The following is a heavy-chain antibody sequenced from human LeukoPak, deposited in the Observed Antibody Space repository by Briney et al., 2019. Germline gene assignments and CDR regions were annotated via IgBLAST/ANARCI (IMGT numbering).Heavy chain of an antibody. Sequence: ASVKVSCKAAGDTFSSYVINWVRQAPGQGLEWMGGIVPIFGAARYAQKFQGRGTITADKSTSTAYLDLSSLRSEDTAVYYCARQLNGLGFCSGGSCFSGIVYWGQGTLVTVSS. J-gene: IGHJ4*02. CDR3: ARQLNGLGFCSGGSCFSGIVY. V-gene: IGHV1-69*06. CDR2: IVPIFGAA. D-gene: IGHD2-15*01. CDR1: GDTFSSYV.